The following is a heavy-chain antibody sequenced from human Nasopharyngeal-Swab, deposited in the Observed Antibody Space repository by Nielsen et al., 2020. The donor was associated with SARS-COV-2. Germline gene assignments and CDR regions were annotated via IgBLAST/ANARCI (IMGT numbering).Heavy chain of an antibody. CDR3: TRNDFWSGYYTDY. CDR1: GFTFGDYA. V-gene: IGHV3-49*03. Sequence: GESLKISCTASGFTFGDYAMSWFRQAPGKGLEWVGFIRSKAYGGTTEYAASVKGRFTISRDDSKSIAYLQMNSLETEDTAVYYCTRNDFWSGYYTDYWGQGTLVTVSS. D-gene: IGHD3-3*01. CDR2: IRSKAYGGTT. J-gene: IGHJ4*02.